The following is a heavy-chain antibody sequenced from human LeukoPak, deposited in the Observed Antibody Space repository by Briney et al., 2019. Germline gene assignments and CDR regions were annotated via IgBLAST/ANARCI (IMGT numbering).Heavy chain of an antibody. V-gene: IGHV3-30-3*01. D-gene: IGHD2-15*01. Sequence: GRSLRLSCAASGFTFSSYAMHWVRQAPGKGLEWVAVISYDGSNKYYADSVKGRFTISRDNSKNTLYLQMNSLRAEDTAVYYCAREFGYADDYFDYRGQGTLVTVSS. CDR2: ISYDGSNK. CDR1: GFTFSSYA. J-gene: IGHJ4*02. CDR3: AREFGYADDYFDY.